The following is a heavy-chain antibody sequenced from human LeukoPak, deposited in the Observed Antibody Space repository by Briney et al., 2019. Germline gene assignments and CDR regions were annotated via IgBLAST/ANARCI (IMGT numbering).Heavy chain of an antibody. V-gene: IGHV3-30*04. CDR2: ISYDGSNK. CDR1: GFTFSSYA. Sequence: GGSLRLSCAASGFTFSSYAMHWVRQAPGKGLEWVAVISYDGSNKYYADSVKGRFTISRDNSKNTLYLQMNSLRAEDTAVYYCARDLNLNGAAGSSFDYWGQGTLVTVSS. CDR3: ARDLNLNGAAGSSFDY. J-gene: IGHJ4*02. D-gene: IGHD6-13*01.